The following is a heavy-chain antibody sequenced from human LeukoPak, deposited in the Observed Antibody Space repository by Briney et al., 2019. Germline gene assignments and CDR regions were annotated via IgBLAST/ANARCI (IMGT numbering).Heavy chain of an antibody. CDR3: AAPGLYSSSWYGMDV. Sequence: ASVKVSCKASGYTFTSYGISWVRQAPGQGLEWTGWISAYNGNTNYAQKLQGRVTMTTDTSTSTAYMELRSLRSDDTAVYYCAAPGLYSSSWYGMDVWGQGTTVTVSS. CDR2: ISAYNGNT. D-gene: IGHD6-13*01. J-gene: IGHJ6*02. V-gene: IGHV1-18*01. CDR1: GYTFTSYG.